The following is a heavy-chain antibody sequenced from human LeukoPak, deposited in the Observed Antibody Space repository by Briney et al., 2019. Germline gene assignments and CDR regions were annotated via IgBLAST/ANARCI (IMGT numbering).Heavy chain of an antibody. CDR1: GFTFSSYA. D-gene: IGHD3-22*01. CDR2: ISGSGGST. Sequence: GGSLRLSCAASGFTFSSYAMSWVRQAPGKGLEWVSAISGSGGSTYYADSVKGRFTISRDNSKNTLYLQMNSLRSEDTAVYYCARASTGYYYDSSGYYYDYWGQGTLVTVSS. CDR3: ARASTGYYYDSSGYYYDY. V-gene: IGHV3-23*01. J-gene: IGHJ4*02.